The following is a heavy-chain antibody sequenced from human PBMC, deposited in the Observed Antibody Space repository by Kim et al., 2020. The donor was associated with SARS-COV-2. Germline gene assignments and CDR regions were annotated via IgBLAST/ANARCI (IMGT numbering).Heavy chain of an antibody. V-gene: IGHV3-30*01. CDR3: ARPNIVVVVAASDY. J-gene: IGHJ4*02. Sequence: VQGRFTTPGDNPKNTLYLQMNSLRAEDTAVYYCARPNIVVVVAASDYWGQGTLVTVSS. D-gene: IGHD2-15*01.